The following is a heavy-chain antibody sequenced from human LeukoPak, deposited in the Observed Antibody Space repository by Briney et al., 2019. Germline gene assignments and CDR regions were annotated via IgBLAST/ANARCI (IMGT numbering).Heavy chain of an antibody. CDR1: GFSFGTYA. V-gene: IGHV3-23*01. Sequence: PGGSLRLSCAASGFSFGTYAMTWVRQAPGKGPECVSTVSGSGGNTYYTDSVKGRFTISRDNSKNTLFLQMSSLRAEDTALYYCTKGGVVSAFGYWGQGVLVTVSS. D-gene: IGHD3-22*01. CDR3: TKGGVVSAFGY. CDR2: VSGSGGNT. J-gene: IGHJ4*02.